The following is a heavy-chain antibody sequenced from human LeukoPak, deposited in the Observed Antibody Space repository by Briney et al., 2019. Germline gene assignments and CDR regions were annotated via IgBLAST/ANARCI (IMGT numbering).Heavy chain of an antibody. D-gene: IGHD3-10*01. CDR2: IDPDGSEK. Sequence: GGSLRLSCAASGFTFNSYWMSWVRQAPGKGLEWVANIDPDGSEKQYGDSVKGRFTTSRGNAKNSLYLQMDSLRAEDTAIYYCARIYYFGDNNWRYFDNWGQGTLVTVSS. V-gene: IGHV3-7*01. CDR1: GFTFNSYW. CDR3: ARIYYFGDNNWRYFDN. J-gene: IGHJ4*02.